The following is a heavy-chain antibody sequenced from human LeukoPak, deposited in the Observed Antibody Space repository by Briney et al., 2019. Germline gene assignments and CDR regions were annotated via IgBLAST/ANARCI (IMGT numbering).Heavy chain of an antibody. D-gene: IGHD3-22*01. CDR3: ARQPDYYESSAYYLMQFDY. V-gene: IGHV3-48*04. J-gene: IGHJ4*02. CDR2: ISSSGRTI. Sequence: GGSLRLSCAVSGFTFSSQSMNWVRQAPGKGLEWISYISSSGRTIYYADSVKGRFTISRDNAKNSLYLQMNSLRAEDTAIYYCARQPDYYESSAYYLMQFDYWGQGTLVTVSS. CDR1: GFTFSSQS.